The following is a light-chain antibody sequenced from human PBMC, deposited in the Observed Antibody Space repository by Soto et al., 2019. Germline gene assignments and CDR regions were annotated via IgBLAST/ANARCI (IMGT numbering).Light chain of an antibody. V-gene: IGKV1-5*03. CDR3: QQYSSYLYS. Sequence: DIQMTQSPSTLSASVGDRVTITCRARQSINSRLAWYQQKPGKAPKLLIYKASSLQSGVPSRFSGRGSGTEFTLTISGLQPDDFATYYCQQYSSYLYSFGQGTKLEIK. J-gene: IGKJ2*01. CDR2: KAS. CDR1: QSINSR.